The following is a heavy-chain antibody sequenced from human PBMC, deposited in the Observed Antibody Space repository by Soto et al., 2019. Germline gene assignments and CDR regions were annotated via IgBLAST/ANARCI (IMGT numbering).Heavy chain of an antibody. Sequence: QVQLQQGGAGLLKPWETLSLTCAVYGGSLRGSYWGGIRQPPGKGRGWIGEINHSGSTNYNPSLKSRVTISVDTSKNQFSLKLSSVTAADTAVYYCARGIAVAGRGRAFDIWGQGTMVTVSS. J-gene: IGHJ3*02. CDR1: GGSLRGSY. V-gene: IGHV4-34*01. CDR2: INHSGST. D-gene: IGHD6-19*01. CDR3: ARGIAVAGRGRAFDI.